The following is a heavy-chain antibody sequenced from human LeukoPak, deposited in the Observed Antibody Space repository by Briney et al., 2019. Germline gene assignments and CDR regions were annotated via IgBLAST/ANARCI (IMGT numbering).Heavy chain of an antibody. V-gene: IGHV4-61*01. CDR1: GGSVSSGSYY. D-gene: IGHD3/OR15-3a*01. Sequence: SETLSLTCTVSGGSVSSGSYYWSWIRQPPGKGLEWIGYIYYSGSTNYNPSLKSRVTISVDTSKNQFSLKLSSVTAADTAVYYCSRTRYDYWSDPYYYYGMDVWGQGTTVTVSS. CDR2: IYYSGST. J-gene: IGHJ6*02. CDR3: SRTRYDYWSDPYYYYGMDV.